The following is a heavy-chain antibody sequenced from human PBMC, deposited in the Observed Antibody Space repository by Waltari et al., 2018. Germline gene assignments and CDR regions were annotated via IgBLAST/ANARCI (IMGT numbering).Heavy chain of an antibody. D-gene: IGHD3-16*01. CDR3: ARFGGGGYNVILYYFDY. Sequence: QVQLQESGPGLVKPSETLSLTCAVSGSSISSGYYWGWIRQPPGQGLEWIGSIYHSGSTYYHPSLKSRVTISVDTSKNQFSLKLSSVTAADTAVYYCARFGGGGYNVILYYFDYWGQGTLVTVSS. J-gene: IGHJ4*02. CDR1: GSSISSGYY. V-gene: IGHV4-38-2*01. CDR2: IYHSGST.